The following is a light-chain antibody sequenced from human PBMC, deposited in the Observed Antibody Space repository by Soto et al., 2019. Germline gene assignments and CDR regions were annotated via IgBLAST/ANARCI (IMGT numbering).Light chain of an antibody. CDR1: QSVSSY. Sequence: EIVLTQSPATLSLSPGERATLSCRASQSVSSYLAWYQQKPGQAPRLLIYDASNRATGIPARFSGSGSGTDFTLTISSLEPEDFAVYYCLLRSNWPSFGGGTKVEIK. J-gene: IGKJ4*01. V-gene: IGKV3-11*01. CDR3: LLRSNWPS. CDR2: DAS.